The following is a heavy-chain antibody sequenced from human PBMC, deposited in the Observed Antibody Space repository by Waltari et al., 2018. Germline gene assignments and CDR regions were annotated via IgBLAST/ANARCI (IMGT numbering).Heavy chain of an antibody. D-gene: IGHD6-13*01. CDR1: GGSISSSSYY. V-gene: IGHV4-39*07. J-gene: IGHJ1*01. CDR2: IYYSGST. CDR3: ARVKQQLSNGAEYFQH. Sequence: QLQLQESGPGLVKPSETLSLTCTVSGGSISSSSYYWGWIRQPPGKGLEWIGSIYYSGSTYYNPSLKSRVTISVDTSKNQFSLKLSSVTAADTAVYYCARVKQQLSNGAEYFQHWGQGTLVIVSS.